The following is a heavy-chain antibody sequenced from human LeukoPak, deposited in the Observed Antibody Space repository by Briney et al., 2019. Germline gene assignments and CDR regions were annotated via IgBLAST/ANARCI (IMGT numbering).Heavy chain of an antibody. D-gene: IGHD6-13*01. J-gene: IGHJ4*02. V-gene: IGHV1-46*01. CDR2: ISPSGGST. Sequence: GASVKVSCKAFGYTFTSNYMHWVRQAPGQGPEWMGVISPSGGSTTYAQKFQGRVTLTRDMSTSTDYLELSSLRSEDTAVYYCARAFYSNSWYHKEDFFDYWGQGTPVTVSS. CDR1: GYTFTSNY. CDR3: ARAFYSNSWYHKEDFFDY.